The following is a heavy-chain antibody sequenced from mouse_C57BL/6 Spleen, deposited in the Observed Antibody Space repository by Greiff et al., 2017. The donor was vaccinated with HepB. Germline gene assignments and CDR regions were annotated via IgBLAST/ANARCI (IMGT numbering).Heavy chain of an antibody. J-gene: IGHJ4*01. CDR1: GYTFTSYW. D-gene: IGHD1-1*01. CDR2: IDPSDSYT. CDR3: ARGLVLRSYYAMDY. V-gene: IGHV1-69*01. Sequence: QVQLQQPGAELVMPGASVKLSCKASGYTFTSYWMHWVKQRPGQGLEWIGEIDPSDSYTNYNQKFKGKSTLTVDNSSSTAYMQLSSLTSEDSAVYYCARGLVLRSYYAMDYWGQGTSVTVSS.